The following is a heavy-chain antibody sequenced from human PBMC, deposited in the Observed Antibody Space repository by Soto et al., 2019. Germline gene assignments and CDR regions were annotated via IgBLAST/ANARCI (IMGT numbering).Heavy chain of an antibody. V-gene: IGHV4-61*01. CDR3: ARTTAVPNTLRSRYFFDY. CDR2: VYYSGTT. Sequence: PSETLSLTCSVSGGSVSDKTYYWSWIWQPPGKRLEWIGYVYYSGTTNYNPSLKSRVTISVDLSKNRFPLRLSSVTTADTALYYCARTTAVPNTLRSRYFFDYWGQGTLVTVSS. CDR1: GGSVSDKTYY. D-gene: IGHD4-17*01. J-gene: IGHJ4*02.